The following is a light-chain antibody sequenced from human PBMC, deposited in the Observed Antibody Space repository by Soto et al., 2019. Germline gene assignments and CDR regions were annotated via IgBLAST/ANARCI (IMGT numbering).Light chain of an antibody. CDR3: QQYFTTPRT. CDR1: QSILYSSNNKNS. V-gene: IGKV4-1*01. Sequence: DIVMTQSPDSLAVSLGERATINCKSSQSILYSSNNKNSLVWYQQRPGQPPKALIYWGSAREFGVPDRFSDSGSGTDFTLTISSLQAEDVAVYYCQQYFTTPRTFGQGTKVEIK. CDR2: WGS. J-gene: IGKJ1*01.